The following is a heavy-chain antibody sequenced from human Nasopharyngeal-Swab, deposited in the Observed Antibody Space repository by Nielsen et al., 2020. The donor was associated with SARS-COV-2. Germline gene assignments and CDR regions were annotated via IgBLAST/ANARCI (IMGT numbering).Heavy chain of an antibody. J-gene: IGHJ4*02. CDR1: GFTFDDYA. Sequence: SLKISCAASGFTFDDYAMHWVRQAPGKGLEWVSGISWNSGSIGYADSVKGRFTISRDNAKNSLYLQMNSLRAEDTAVYYCASRGYWGQGTLVTVSS. V-gene: IGHV3-9*01. CDR2: ISWNSGSI. D-gene: IGHD6-13*01. CDR3: ASRGY.